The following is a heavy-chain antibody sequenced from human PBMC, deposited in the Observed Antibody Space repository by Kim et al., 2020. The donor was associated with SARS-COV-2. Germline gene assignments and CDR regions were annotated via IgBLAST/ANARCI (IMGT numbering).Heavy chain of an antibody. CDR1: GFTFSSYG. J-gene: IGHJ6*02. D-gene: IGHD3-10*01. CDR2: ISYDGSNK. V-gene: IGHV3-30*18. CDR3: AKESGSGSYYAWTYYYYGMDV. Sequence: GGSLRLSCAASGFTFSSYGMHWVRQAPGKGLEWVAVISYDGSNKYYADSVKGRFTISRDNSKNTLYLQMNSLRAEDKAVYYCAKESGSGSYYAWTYYYYGMDVCGQGTTVTVSS.